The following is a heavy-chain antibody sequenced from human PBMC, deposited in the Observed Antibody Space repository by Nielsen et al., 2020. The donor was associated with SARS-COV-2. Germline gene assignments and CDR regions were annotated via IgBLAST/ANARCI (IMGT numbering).Heavy chain of an antibody. J-gene: IGHJ5*02. CDR1: GFPFSDFT. V-gene: IGHV3-30-3*01. CDR3: ARDGRQSGYDERSWFDT. Sequence: GESLKISCAASGFPFSDFTMHWVRQAPGKGLEWVANISYDGTNKYYADSVKGRFTFSRDNSKNTLSLQMNSLRAEDTAVYYCARDGRQSGYDERSWFDTWGQGTLVTVSS. D-gene: IGHD5-12*01. CDR2: ISYDGTNK.